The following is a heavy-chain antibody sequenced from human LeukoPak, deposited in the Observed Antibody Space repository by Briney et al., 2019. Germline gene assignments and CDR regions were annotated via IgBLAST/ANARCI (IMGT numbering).Heavy chain of an antibody. Sequence: SSVKVSCKASGYTFTSYDINWVRQATGQGLEWMGWMNPNSGNTGYAQKFQGRVTITRNTSISTVYMELSSLRSEDTAVYYCARGFWSWFDPWGQGTLVTVSS. CDR3: ARGFWSWFDP. CDR2: MNPNSGNT. D-gene: IGHD3-3*01. CDR1: GYTFTSYD. J-gene: IGHJ5*02. V-gene: IGHV1-8*03.